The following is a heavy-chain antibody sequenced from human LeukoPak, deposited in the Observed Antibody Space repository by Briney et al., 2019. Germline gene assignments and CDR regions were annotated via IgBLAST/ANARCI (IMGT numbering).Heavy chain of an antibody. Sequence: GGSLRLSCAASGFTSGFSFSGYAMHWVRQAPGKGLEYVSAITNDGGTTYYANSVKGRFTISRDNSKNTLYLQMGSLRAEDMAVYYCARVGGPGAFDVWGQGTMVTVSS. D-gene: IGHD2-15*01. CDR3: ARVGGPGAFDV. V-gene: IGHV3-64*01. CDR2: ITNDGGTT. CDR1: GFSFSGYA. J-gene: IGHJ3*01.